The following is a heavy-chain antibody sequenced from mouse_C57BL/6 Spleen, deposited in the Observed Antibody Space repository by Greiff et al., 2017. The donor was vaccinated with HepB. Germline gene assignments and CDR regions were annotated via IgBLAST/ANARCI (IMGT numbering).Heavy chain of an antibody. Sequence: EVKLQESGAELVRPGASVKLSCTASGFNIKDDYMHWVKQRPEQGLEWIGWIDPENGDTEYASKFQGKATITADTSSNTAYLQLSSLTSEDTAVYYCTTNYYGSSYGFAYWGQGPLVTVSA. J-gene: IGHJ3*01. V-gene: IGHV14-4*01. CDR2: IDPENGDT. CDR3: TTNYYGSSYGFAY. D-gene: IGHD1-1*01. CDR1: GFNIKDDY.